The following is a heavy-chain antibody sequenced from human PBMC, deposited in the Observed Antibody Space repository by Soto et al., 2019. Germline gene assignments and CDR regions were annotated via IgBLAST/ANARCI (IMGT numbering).Heavy chain of an antibody. D-gene: IGHD3-9*01. J-gene: IGHJ6*02. CDR1: GFTFSSYA. V-gene: IGHV3-30-3*01. Sequence: GGSLRLSCAASGFTFSSYAMHWVRQAPGKGLEWVAVISYDGSNKYYADSVKGRFTISRDNSKNTLYLQMNSLRAEDTAVYYCARDRALLTGYYSPLAYYGMDVWGQGTTVTVSS. CDR3: ARDRALLTGYYSPLAYYGMDV. CDR2: ISYDGSNK.